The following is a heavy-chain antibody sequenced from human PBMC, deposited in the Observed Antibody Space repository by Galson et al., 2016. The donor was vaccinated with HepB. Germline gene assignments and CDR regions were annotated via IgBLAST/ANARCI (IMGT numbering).Heavy chain of an antibody. D-gene: IGHD3-22*01. J-gene: IGHJ6*02. CDR1: GGSISSGGYY. V-gene: IGHV4-31*03. Sequence: TLSLTCTVSGGSISSGGYYWNWIRQHPGKGLEWIGYIHYSGSTYCNPSLKSRVTISVDTSKNQFSLKLSSVTAADTAVYYCARCSSGYFYYHYGMDVWGQGTTVTVSS. CDR2: IHYSGST. CDR3: ARCSSGYFYYHYGMDV.